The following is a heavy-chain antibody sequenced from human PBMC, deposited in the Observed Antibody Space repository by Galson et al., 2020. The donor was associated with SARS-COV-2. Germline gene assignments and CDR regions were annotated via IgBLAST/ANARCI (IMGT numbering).Heavy chain of an antibody. J-gene: IGHJ5*02. V-gene: IGHV4-38-2*02. D-gene: IGHD6-13*01. CDR3: ARERESYSSSWYRWFDP. CDR2: ISHSGTI. CDR1: GYSISSGYY. Sequence: SETLSLTCAVSGYSISSGYYWGWIRPPPGEGLEWIGSISHSGTIYSNPSLKSRITMSVDTSKNQFSLKLSSVIAADMAVYYCARERESYSSSWYRWFDPWGQGTLVTVSS.